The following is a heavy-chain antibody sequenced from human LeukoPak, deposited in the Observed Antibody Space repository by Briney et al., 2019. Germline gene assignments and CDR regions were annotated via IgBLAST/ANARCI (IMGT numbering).Heavy chain of an antibody. Sequence: GGSLRLSCAASGFTFSSYSMNWVRQAPGKGLEWISSISSSSSYIYYADSERGRFTISRDNVKNSLYLHMNSLRAEDTAVYDGERDMVNGVCYFDECIDDFDIWGQGTMVTVSS. CDR2: ISSSSSYI. J-gene: IGHJ3*02. CDR1: GFTFSSYS. D-gene: IGHD2-8*01. V-gene: IGHV3-21*01. CDR3: ERDMVNGVCYFDECIDDFDI.